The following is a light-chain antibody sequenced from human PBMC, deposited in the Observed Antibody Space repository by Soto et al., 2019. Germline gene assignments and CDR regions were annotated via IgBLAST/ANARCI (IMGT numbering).Light chain of an antibody. CDR2: EAS. CDR1: QSVTNY. V-gene: IGKV3-11*01. J-gene: IGKJ5*01. CDR3: QQRSNWPSIT. Sequence: EIVLTQSPATLALSPGERATLSCRASQSVTNYLAWYQQKPGQAPRLLIYEASNRATGIPARFSGSGSGTDFTLTISSLEPEDIAVYYCQQRSNWPSITFGQGTRLEIK.